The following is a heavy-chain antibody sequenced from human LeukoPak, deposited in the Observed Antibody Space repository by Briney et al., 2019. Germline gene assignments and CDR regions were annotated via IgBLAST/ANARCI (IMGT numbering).Heavy chain of an antibody. V-gene: IGHV3-66*01. Sequence: PGGSLRLSCAASGSTVSINYMSWVRQAPGKGLEWGSVTYRGGSTYYADSVKGRFTISRDNSKNTLDLQMNSLRAEDRAVYYCVRDLNLWGQGTLVTVSS. CDR1: GSTVSINY. CDR3: VRDLNL. CDR2: TYRGGST. J-gene: IGHJ4*02.